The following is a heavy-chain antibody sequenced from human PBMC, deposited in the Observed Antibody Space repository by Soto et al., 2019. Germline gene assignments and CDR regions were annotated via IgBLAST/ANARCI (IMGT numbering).Heavy chain of an antibody. CDR2: INHSGST. J-gene: IGHJ5*02. D-gene: IGHD2-15*01. Sequence: PSETLSLTCAVYGGFFSGYYWSWIRQPPGKGLEWIGEINHSGSTNYNPSLKSRVTISVDTSKNQFSLKLSSVTAADTAVYYCARGRRSRYCSGGRCHNWFDPWCQGPLVTVSS. V-gene: IGHV4-34*01. CDR1: GGFFSGYY. CDR3: ARGRRSRYCSGGRCHNWFDP.